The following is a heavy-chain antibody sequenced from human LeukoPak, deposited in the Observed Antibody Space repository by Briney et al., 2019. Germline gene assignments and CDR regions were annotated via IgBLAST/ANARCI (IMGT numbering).Heavy chain of an antibody. CDR3: ARVGSSSLDYYYYYMDV. Sequence: SETLSLTCTVSGGSISSYYWSWIRQPAGEGLEWIGRIYTGGSTNCNPSLKSRVTMSVDTSKNQFSLKLSSVTAADTAVYYCARVGSSSLDYYYYYMDVWGKGTTVTVSS. D-gene: IGHD6-6*01. CDR2: IYTGGST. V-gene: IGHV4-4*07. J-gene: IGHJ6*03. CDR1: GGSISSYY.